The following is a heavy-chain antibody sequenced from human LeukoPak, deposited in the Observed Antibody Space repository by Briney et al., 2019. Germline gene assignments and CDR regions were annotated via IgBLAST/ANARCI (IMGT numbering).Heavy chain of an antibody. Sequence: SETPSLTCAVYGGSFSGYYWSWIRQPPGKGLEWIGEINHSGSTNYNPSLKSRVTISVDTSKNQFSLKLSSVTAADTAVYYCARGRYCSSTSCYQYYYYYMDVWGKGTTVTVSS. V-gene: IGHV4-34*01. CDR2: INHSGST. J-gene: IGHJ6*03. CDR1: GGSFSGYY. D-gene: IGHD2-2*01. CDR3: ARGRYCSSTSCYQYYYYYMDV.